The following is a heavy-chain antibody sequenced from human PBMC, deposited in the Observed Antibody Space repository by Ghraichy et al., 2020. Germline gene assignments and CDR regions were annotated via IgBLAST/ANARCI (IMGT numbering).Heavy chain of an antibody. Sequence: SQTLSLTCTVSGGSISSYYWSWIRQPPGKGLEWIGYIYYSGSTNYNPSLKSRVTISVDTSKNQFSLKLSAVTAADTAVYYCARETYSGSYSAYCDYWGQGTLVTVSS. CDR1: GGSISSYY. J-gene: IGHJ4*02. V-gene: IGHV4-59*12. CDR2: IYYSGST. CDR3: ARETYSGSYSAYCDY. D-gene: IGHD1-26*01.